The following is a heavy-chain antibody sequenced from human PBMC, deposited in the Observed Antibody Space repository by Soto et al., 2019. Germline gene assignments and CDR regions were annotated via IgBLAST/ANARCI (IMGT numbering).Heavy chain of an antibody. V-gene: IGHV1-18*01. Sequence: APVKVSCENSGYSFSNYGSTWVRRAHRQPLEWLGWISLYSDGANYAQKFQGRVTMTTDTSTGTVYMELRSLKSDDTAIYYCSRFIMVGGWFDQNYYHGMDVWGQGTTVTGS. CDR2: ISLYSDGA. J-gene: IGHJ6*02. CDR1: GYSFSNYG. CDR3: SRFIMVGGWFDQNYYHGMDV. D-gene: IGHD6-19*01.